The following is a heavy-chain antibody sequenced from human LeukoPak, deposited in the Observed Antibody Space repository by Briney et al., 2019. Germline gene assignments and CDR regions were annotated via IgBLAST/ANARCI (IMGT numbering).Heavy chain of an antibody. D-gene: IGHD6-6*01. CDR3: ARRTYSSSSGFDY. Sequence: SETLSLTCTVSGGSISSYYWSWIRQPPGKGLEWIGFFYYSGSTVYNPSLKSRVTISVDTSKNQFSLKLSSVTAADTAVYYCARRTYSSSSGFDYWGRGTLVTDSS. CDR2: FYYSGST. V-gene: IGHV4-59*08. J-gene: IGHJ4*02. CDR1: GGSISSYY.